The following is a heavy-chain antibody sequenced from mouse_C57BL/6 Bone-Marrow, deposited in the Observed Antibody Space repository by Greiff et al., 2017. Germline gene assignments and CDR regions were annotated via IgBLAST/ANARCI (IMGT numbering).Heavy chain of an antibody. D-gene: IGHD2-5*01. CDR1: GYTFTSYG. CDR2: IYPRSGNT. J-gene: IGHJ2*01. CDR3: GTYYNNVFDY. V-gene: IGHV1-81*01. Sequence: QVQLQQSGAELARPGASVKLSCTASGYTFTSYGISWVKQRTGQGLEWLGEIYPRSGNTYYNEKFKGKATLTADKSTRKAYMELRSLTSEDAAVYFCGTYYNNVFDYWCQGTTLTVSS.